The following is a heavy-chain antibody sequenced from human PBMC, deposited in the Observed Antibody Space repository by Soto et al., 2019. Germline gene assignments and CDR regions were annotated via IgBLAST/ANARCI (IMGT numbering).Heavy chain of an antibody. D-gene: IGHD2-2*01. Sequence: GRSLRLSCVASGFSFSSYAMSWVLQAPGKGLEWVSAISSNGGKTYQVDSVKGRFTISRDNSKNTLYLQMNSLRAEDTAVYYCAKDLRCSTSCYGDLDFWGQGTLVTVSS. CDR1: GFSFSSYA. V-gene: IGHV3-23*01. CDR3: AKDLRCSTSCYGDLDF. J-gene: IGHJ4*02. CDR2: ISSNGGKT.